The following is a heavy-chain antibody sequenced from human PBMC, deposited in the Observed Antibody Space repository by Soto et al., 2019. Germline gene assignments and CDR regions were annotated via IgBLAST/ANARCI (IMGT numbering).Heavy chain of an antibody. Sequence: QVQLVQSGAEVKKPGASVRVSCRASGYTFTDYHLHWVRQAPGQGLEWMGVMSPSDGRTTYLQKFQGRVTMTRDTSMSTLYMDLSSLTSEDTAVYYCARGSSLAYEYWGQGTLVTVSS. CDR1: GYTFTDYH. CDR3: ARGSSLAYEY. V-gene: IGHV1-46*01. J-gene: IGHJ4*02. CDR2: MSPSDGRT.